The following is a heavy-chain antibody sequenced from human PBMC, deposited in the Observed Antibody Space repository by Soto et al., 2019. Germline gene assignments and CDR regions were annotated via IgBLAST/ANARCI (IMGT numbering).Heavy chain of an antibody. CDR2: IYYSGST. CDR3: ARHTVAGDYFDY. V-gene: IGHV4-39*01. D-gene: IGHD6-19*01. J-gene: IGHJ4*02. CDR1: GGSISGGGSY. Sequence: SETLCLTCTVSGGSISGGGSYWSWISQHPGKGLEWIGNIYYSGSTYYNPSLKSRVTISVDTSKDQISLKLSSVTAADTAVYYCARHTVAGDYFDYWGQGTLVTVSS.